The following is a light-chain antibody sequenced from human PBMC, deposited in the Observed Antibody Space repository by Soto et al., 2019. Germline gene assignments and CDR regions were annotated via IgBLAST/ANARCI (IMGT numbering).Light chain of an antibody. J-gene: IGKJ4*01. CDR2: GAS. Sequence: EIVMTQSPATLSVSPGERATLSCRASQSVSSNFAWYQQKPGQAPRLLIYGASSRATGIPDRFSGSGSGTDFTLTISRLEPEDFAVYYCQQYGSSPPLTFGGGTKVDIK. CDR3: QQYGSSPPLT. V-gene: IGKV3-20*01. CDR1: QSVSSN.